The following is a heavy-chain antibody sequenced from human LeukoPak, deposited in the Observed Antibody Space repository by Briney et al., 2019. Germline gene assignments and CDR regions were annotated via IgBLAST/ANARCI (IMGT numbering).Heavy chain of an antibody. D-gene: IGHD6-25*01. J-gene: IGHJ4*02. V-gene: IGHV3-21*01. CDR3: ARDQRRRPIDY. CDR1: GFTFSSYG. Sequence: GGSLRLSCAASGFTFSSYGMHWVRQAPGKGLEWVSSISSSSSYIYYADSVKGRFTISRDNAKNSLYLQMNSLRAEDTAVYYCARDQRRRPIDYWGQGTLVTVSS. CDR2: ISSSSSYI.